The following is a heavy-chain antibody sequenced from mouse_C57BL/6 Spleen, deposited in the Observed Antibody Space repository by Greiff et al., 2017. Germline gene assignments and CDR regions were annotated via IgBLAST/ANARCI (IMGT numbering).Heavy chain of an antibody. CDR2: INPSSGYT. Sequence: QVQLKESGAELARPGASVKMSCKASGYTFTSYAMHWVKQRPGQGLEWIGYINPSSGYTKYNQKFKDKATLTADKSSSTAYMQLSSLTSEDSAVYYCARSIGGSSFDYWGQGTTLTVSS. V-gene: IGHV1-4*01. CDR3: ARSIGGSSFDY. D-gene: IGHD1-1*01. J-gene: IGHJ2*01. CDR1: GYTFTSYA.